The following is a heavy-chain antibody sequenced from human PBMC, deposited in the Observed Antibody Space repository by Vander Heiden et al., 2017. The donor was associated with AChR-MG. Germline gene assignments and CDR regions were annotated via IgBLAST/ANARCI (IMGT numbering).Heavy chain of an antibody. Sequence: QVLLLQSGAEVKKPGSSVKVSCKASGFTFTNYAIAWVRQAPGQGLEWVGGIIPITGTTNYAQRFQGRVTLSADETTNTVYMDLNSLTSEDTATYYCARETGDERNNFYYVRYFGMDLWGQGTTVTVS. J-gene: IGHJ6*02. CDR1: GFTFTNYA. CDR3: ARETGDERNNFYYVRYFGMDL. D-gene: IGHD3-9*01. CDR2: IIPITGTT. V-gene: IGHV1-69*19.